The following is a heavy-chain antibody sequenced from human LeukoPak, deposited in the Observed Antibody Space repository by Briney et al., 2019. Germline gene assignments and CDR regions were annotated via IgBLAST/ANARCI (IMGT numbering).Heavy chain of an antibody. Sequence: PSETLSLTCAVYGGSFSGYYWSWIRQPPGKGLEWIGEINHSGSTNYNPSLKSRVIISVDTSKNQFSLKLSSVTAADTAVYYCARADYYARWFDPWGQGTLVTVSS. CDR2: INHSGST. CDR1: GGSFSGYY. D-gene: IGHD3-10*01. J-gene: IGHJ5*02. CDR3: ARADYYARWFDP. V-gene: IGHV4-34*01.